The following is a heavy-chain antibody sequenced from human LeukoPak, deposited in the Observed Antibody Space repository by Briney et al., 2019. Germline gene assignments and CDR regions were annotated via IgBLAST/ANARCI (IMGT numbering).Heavy chain of an antibody. CDR2: IYYSGST. V-gene: IGHV4-61*03. CDR3: ARGGRLRFLEWLSTFDP. J-gene: IGHJ5*02. CDR1: GGSISSSSYY. Sequence: PSETLSLTCTVSGGSISSSSYYWSWIRQPPGKGLEWIGYIYYSGSTSYNPSLKSRVTISVDTSKNHFSLKLSSVTAADTAVYYCARGGRLRFLEWLSTFDPWGQGTLVTVSS. D-gene: IGHD3-3*01.